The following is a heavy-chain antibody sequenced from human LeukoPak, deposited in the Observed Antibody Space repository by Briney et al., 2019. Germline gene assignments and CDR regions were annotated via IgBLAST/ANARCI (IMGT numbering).Heavy chain of an antibody. V-gene: IGHV3-23*01. CDR1: GFTVSSQY. CDR3: AKGPWVYFDY. D-gene: IGHD3-16*01. Sequence: GGSLRLSCAASGFTVSSQYMIWVRQAPGKGLEWVSAISGSGGSTYYADSVKGRFTISRDNSKNTLYLQMNSLRAEDTAVYYCAKGPWVYFDYWGQGTLVTVSS. CDR2: ISGSGGST. J-gene: IGHJ4*02.